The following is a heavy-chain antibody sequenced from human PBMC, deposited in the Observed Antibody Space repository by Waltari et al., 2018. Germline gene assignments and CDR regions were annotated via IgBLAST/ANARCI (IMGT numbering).Heavy chain of an antibody. J-gene: IGHJ5*02. Sequence: VQLVQSGAEVKKPGATVKISCKASGYTFTDYYMHWVRQAPGQGLEWMGWINPNSGGTNYAQMFQGRVTITRDTSISTVYMELSRLSPDDTAVYYCARETPWFDPWGQGTLVTVSS. CDR1: GYTFTDYY. V-gene: IGHV1-2*02. CDR2: INPNSGGT. CDR3: ARETPWFDP.